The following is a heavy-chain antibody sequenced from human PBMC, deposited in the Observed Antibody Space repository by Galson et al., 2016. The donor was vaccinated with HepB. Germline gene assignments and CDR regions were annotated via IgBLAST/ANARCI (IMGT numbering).Heavy chain of an antibody. Sequence: SVKVSCKASGYIFTDYYMHWVRQAPGQGLEWMGRINPRSGVTSYAQEFEGRVTMTRDTSITTFYMDLSGLRSDDTAVYYCAKEVGYRNTWYPLDYWGQGSLVTVSS. V-gene: IGHV1-2*06. J-gene: IGHJ4*02. CDR2: INPRSGVT. CDR3: AKEVGYRNTWYPLDY. D-gene: IGHD6-13*01. CDR1: GYIFTDYY.